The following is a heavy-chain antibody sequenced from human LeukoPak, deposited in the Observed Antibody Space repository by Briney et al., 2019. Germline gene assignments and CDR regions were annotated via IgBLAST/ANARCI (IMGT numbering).Heavy chain of an antibody. V-gene: IGHV4-4*02. CDR1: GGSISSTNW. CDR3: ARVGNDAFDI. Sequence: SETLSLTCAVSGGSISSTNWWSWVRQSPGKGLEYIGEIYHSGTTNYTPSLKSRVTISLDKSENHFSLKLSSVTAADTAVYYCARVGNDAFDIWGQGTMVTVSS. CDR2: IYHSGTT. J-gene: IGHJ3*02.